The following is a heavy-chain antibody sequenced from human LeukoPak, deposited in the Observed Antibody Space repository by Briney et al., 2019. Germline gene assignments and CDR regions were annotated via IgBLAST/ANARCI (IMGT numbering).Heavy chain of an antibody. Sequence: GRSLRLSCAASGFTFDDYAMNWVRPAPGKGLERVSYISSSGTTIYYADSVKGRFTISRDNAKNSLYLQMKSLRAGDAAVYYCARDPGKAKSEGYFDYWGQGTLVTVSS. CDR1: GFTFDDYA. CDR3: ARDPGKAKSEGYFDY. J-gene: IGHJ4*02. CDR2: ISSSGTTI. V-gene: IGHV3-11*01.